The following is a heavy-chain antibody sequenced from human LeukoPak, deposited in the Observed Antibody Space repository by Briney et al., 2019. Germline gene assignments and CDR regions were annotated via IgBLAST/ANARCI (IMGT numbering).Heavy chain of an antibody. CDR3: ARDRTTYDILTGYYGGSYAFDI. Sequence: ASVKVSCKASGYTFTNYALHWVRLAPGQRLEWMGWVNGDNGDTESSQQFQGRVTITWDTSATTAYMELSSLRSEDTAVYYCARDRTTYDILTGYYGGSYAFDIWGQGTMVTVSS. J-gene: IGHJ3*02. CDR1: GYTFTNYA. D-gene: IGHD3-9*01. CDR2: VNGDNGDT. V-gene: IGHV1-3*01.